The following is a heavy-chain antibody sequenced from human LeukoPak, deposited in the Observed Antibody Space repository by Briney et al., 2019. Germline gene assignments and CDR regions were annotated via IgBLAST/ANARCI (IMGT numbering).Heavy chain of an antibody. CDR2: ISGGGDAT. V-gene: IGHV3-23*01. CDR1: GFTFSGYA. J-gene: IGHJ6*04. Sequence: GGSLRLSCAASGFTFSGYAMTWVRQAPGKGLEWVSAISGGGDATYYAESVKGRFTISRDNSRNTLYVQMNSLRAEDTALYYCAKAPPDKWEYYYGMDVWGKGTMVTVSS. D-gene: IGHD1-26*01. CDR3: AKAPPDKWEYYYGMDV.